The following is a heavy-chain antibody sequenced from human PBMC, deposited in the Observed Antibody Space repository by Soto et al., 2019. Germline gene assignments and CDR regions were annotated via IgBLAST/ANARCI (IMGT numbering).Heavy chain of an antibody. CDR1: GGSLSNYG. D-gene: IGHD3-22*01. CDR3: ARGDATKIVVTTYYAMDV. V-gene: IGHV1-69*12. Sequence: QVQLVQSGAEVKKPGSSVKVSCKASGGSLSNYGISWVRQAPGQGLEWMGAIIPVFGTPNYAQKFQDRVTITADESTTTFYMEVRSLTSEDTAVYYCARGDATKIVVTTYYAMDVMGQGTTVTVSS. CDR2: IIPVFGTP. J-gene: IGHJ6*02.